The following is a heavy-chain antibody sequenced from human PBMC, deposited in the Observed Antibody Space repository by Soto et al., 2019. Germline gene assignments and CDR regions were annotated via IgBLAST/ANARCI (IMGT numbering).Heavy chain of an antibody. CDR2: IKQDGREK. Sequence: DVQLVESGGDLVQPGGSLRLSCAASGFSFSSYWMTWVRQAPGKGLEWVANIKQDGREKCYVASVKGRFTISRDNGKNLLFLQMDSLTPDDTAVYYCAGDGVRNGAYNGWLDPWGQGTLVTVSS. V-gene: IGHV3-7*03. CDR1: GFSFSSYW. D-gene: IGHD3-16*01. J-gene: IGHJ5*02. CDR3: AGDGVRNGAYNGWLDP.